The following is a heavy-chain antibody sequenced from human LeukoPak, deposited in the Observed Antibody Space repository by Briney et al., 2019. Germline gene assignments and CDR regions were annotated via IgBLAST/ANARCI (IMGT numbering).Heavy chain of an antibody. D-gene: IGHD5-12*01. Sequence: SETLSLTCTVSGGSISSYYWSWIRQPPGKGLEWIGYIYYSGSTNYNPSLKSRVTISVDTSKNQFSLKLSSVTAADTAVYYCARVNWSGYDFRGAFDIWSQGTMVTVSS. CDR1: GGSISSYY. CDR3: ARVNWSGYDFRGAFDI. J-gene: IGHJ3*02. CDR2: IYYSGST. V-gene: IGHV4-59*01.